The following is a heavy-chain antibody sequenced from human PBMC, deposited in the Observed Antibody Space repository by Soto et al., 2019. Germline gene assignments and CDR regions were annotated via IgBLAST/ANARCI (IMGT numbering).Heavy chain of an antibody. CDR3: ARDRSSSWYNGTFYFDS. CDR2: IIPLFDAT. J-gene: IGHJ4*02. Sequence: QVQLVQSGAEVRKPGSSVKVSCKASGGTFTTYDIGWVRQAPGQGLEWMGGIIPLFDATKYAQKFQGRVTITADKSMGTAYMELSSLRSEDTAMYYCARDRSSSWYNGTFYFDSWGQGTLVTVSS. V-gene: IGHV1-69*06. D-gene: IGHD6-19*01. CDR1: GGTFTTYD.